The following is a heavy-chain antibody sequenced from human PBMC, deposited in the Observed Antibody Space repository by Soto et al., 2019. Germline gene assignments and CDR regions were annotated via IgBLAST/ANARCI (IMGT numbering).Heavy chain of an antibody. Sequence: EVQLVESGGGLVQPGGSLRLSCAASGFTFSSHWMHWVRQAPGKGLVWVSRINSDGRSTSYADSVKGRFTISRDNAKNTLYLQMNSLRAEDTAVYYCARDYVKEYYYGSGSYYAYWGQGTLVPVSS. D-gene: IGHD3-10*01. V-gene: IGHV3-74*01. CDR3: ARDYVKEYYYGSGSYYAY. J-gene: IGHJ4*02. CDR1: GFTFSSHW. CDR2: INSDGRST.